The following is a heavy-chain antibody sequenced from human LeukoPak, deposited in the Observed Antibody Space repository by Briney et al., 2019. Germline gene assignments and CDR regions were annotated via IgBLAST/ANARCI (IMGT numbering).Heavy chain of an antibody. J-gene: IGHJ4*02. CDR3: ALLGGKLLWRIDY. V-gene: IGHV3-30*04. D-gene: IGHD3-10*01. CDR2: ISYDGSNK. CDR1: GFTFSSYA. Sequence: GRSLRLSCAASGFTFSSYAMHWVRQAPGKGLEWVAVISYDGSNKYYADSVKGRFTISRDNSKNTLYLFMNNLRAEDTAVYYCALLGGKLLWRIDYWGQGTRVTVSS.